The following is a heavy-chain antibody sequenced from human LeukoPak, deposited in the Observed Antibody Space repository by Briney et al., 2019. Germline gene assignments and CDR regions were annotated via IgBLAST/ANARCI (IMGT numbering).Heavy chain of an antibody. CDR1: GFTFSSYE. Sequence: GGSLRLSCAGSGFTFSSYEMNWVRQAPGKGLEWVSYISSSGSTRYYADSVKGRFTVSRDNSKNTLYLQMNSLRAEDTAIYYCAKDPFFDYWGQGTLVTVSS. CDR2: ISSSGSTR. J-gene: IGHJ4*02. CDR3: AKDPFFDY. V-gene: IGHV3-48*03.